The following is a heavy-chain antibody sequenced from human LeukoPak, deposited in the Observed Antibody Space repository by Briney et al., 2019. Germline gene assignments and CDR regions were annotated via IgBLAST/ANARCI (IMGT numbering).Heavy chain of an antibody. V-gene: IGHV3-23*01. Sequence: GGSLRPSCAPSRLTVRSFAMSWVCHAPGNGPEWLSTTVASGGPTFYAESVRGRLIISRDNSKNTLYLQMSSLRADDTALYFCAKMKGPAQHYRYAMDVWGKGTTVTVSS. J-gene: IGHJ6*03. CDR2: TVASGGPT. D-gene: IGHD2-2*01. CDR1: RLTVRSFA. CDR3: AKMKGPAQHYRYAMDV.